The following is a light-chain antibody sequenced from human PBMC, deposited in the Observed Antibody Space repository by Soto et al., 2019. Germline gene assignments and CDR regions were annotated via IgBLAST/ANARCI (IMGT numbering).Light chain of an antibody. CDR3: QQYATSPLT. Sequence: IVVSLSPATVSLSKGERATLSSRASQTVSSRFLAWYQQKPGQAPRLLIYGALSRATGIPDRFSGSGSGTDFTLTIIRLEPEDFALYYCQQYATSPLTCGGGTKVEI. CDR2: GAL. J-gene: IGKJ4*01. V-gene: IGKV3-20*01. CDR1: QTVSSRF.